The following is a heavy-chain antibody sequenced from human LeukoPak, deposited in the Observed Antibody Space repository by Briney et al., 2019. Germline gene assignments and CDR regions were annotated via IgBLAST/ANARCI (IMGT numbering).Heavy chain of an antibody. J-gene: IGHJ5*02. Sequence: ASVKVSCKASGYTFTGYYMHWVRQAPGQGLEWMGWINPNSGGTNYAQKFQGRVTMTRDTSISTAYMELSRLRSDDTAVYYCARENVTYNWFDPWGQGTLVTVSS. D-gene: IGHD1-14*01. CDR3: ARENVTYNWFDP. CDR1: GYTFTGYY. CDR2: INPNSGGT. V-gene: IGHV1-2*02.